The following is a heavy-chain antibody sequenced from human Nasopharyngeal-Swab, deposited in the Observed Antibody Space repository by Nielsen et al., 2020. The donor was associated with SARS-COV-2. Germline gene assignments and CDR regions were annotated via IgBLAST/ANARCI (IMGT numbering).Heavy chain of an antibody. CDR2: IWYIGDNK. V-gene: IGHV3-33*01. J-gene: IGHJ6*02. D-gene: IGHD2-2*01. Sequence: GGSLRLSCAASGFTFNSYAMHWVRQAPGKGLEWVALIWYIGDNKYYADSVKGRFTISRDNSKNTLYLQMNSLRAEDTAVYYCAADIVVLPAVNLGDYYALDVWGPGTTVTVSS. CDR3: AADIVVLPAVNLGDYYALDV. CDR1: GFTFNSYA.